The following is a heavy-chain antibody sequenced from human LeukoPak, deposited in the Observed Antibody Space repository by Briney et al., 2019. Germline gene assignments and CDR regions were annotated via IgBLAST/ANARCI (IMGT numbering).Heavy chain of an antibody. Sequence: PSETLSLTCTVSGGSISSGGYYWSWIRQHPGKGLEWIGYIYYSGSTYYNPSLKSRVTISVDTSKNQFSLKLSSVTAADTAVYYCASKEEMATTPVDYWGQGTLVTVSS. J-gene: IGHJ4*02. CDR2: IYYSGST. CDR3: ASKEEMATTPVDY. D-gene: IGHD5-24*01. CDR1: GGSISSGGYY. V-gene: IGHV4-31*03.